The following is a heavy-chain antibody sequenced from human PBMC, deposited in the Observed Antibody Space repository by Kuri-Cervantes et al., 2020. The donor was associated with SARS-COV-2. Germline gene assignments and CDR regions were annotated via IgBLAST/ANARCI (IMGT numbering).Heavy chain of an antibody. D-gene: IGHD2-2*01. CDR2: IYYSGST. CDR3: ARRLEYANAFDI. Sequence: GSLGLSCTVSGGSISSSSYYWGWIRQPPGKGLEWIGSIYYSGSTYYNPSLKSRVTISVDTSKNQFSLKLSSVTAADTAVYYCARRLEYANAFDIWGQGTMVTVSS. V-gene: IGHV4-39*01. CDR1: GGSISSSSYY. J-gene: IGHJ3*02.